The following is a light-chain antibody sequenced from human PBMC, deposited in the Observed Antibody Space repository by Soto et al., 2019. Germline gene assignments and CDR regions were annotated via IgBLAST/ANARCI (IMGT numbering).Light chain of an antibody. Sequence: DIVMTQSPLSLPVTPGEPASVSCRSSQSLLYSNGYNYLDWYLQKPGQSPQLLIYLGSNRSSGVPDRFTGSGSGTDFTLKISRVEAEDVAVYYWMQALQTPYTFGQGTKLEIK. CDR2: LGS. CDR3: MQALQTPYT. CDR1: QSLLYSNGYNY. J-gene: IGKJ2*01. V-gene: IGKV2-28*01.